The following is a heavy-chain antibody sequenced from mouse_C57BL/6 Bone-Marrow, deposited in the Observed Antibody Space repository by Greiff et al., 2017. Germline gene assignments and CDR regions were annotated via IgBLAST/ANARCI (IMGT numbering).Heavy chain of an antibody. Sequence: VKLVESGAELARPGASVKLSCKASGYTFTSYGISWVKQRTGQGLEWIGEIYPRSGNTYYNEKFKGKATLTADKSSSTAYMELRSLTSEDSAVYFCARRRVLGRDYWGQGTTLTVSS. J-gene: IGHJ2*01. CDR3: ARRRVLGRDY. CDR1: GYTFTSYG. D-gene: IGHD4-1*01. CDR2: IYPRSGNT. V-gene: IGHV1-81*01.